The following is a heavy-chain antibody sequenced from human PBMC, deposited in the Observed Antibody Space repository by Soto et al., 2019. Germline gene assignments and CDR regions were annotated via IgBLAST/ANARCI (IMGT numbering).Heavy chain of an antibody. CDR1: GFSLSTCGVC. CDR2: IYWDDDK. CDR3: GHSNGSGSLDY. Sequence: QITLKESGPTLVKPTQTLTVTCDSSGFSLSTCGVCVGWFRLPPGKALEWLALIYWDDDKRYSPSLKSRLTITKDTSKNQVIHTMTNMDPVDTATYYCGHSNGSGSLDYWGQGTLVTVSS. D-gene: IGHD3-10*01. J-gene: IGHJ4*02. V-gene: IGHV2-5*02.